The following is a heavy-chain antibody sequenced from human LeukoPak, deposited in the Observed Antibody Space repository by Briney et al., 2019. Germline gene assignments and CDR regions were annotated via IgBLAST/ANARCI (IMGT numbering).Heavy chain of an antibody. J-gene: IGHJ4*02. V-gene: IGHV3-23*01. D-gene: IGHD6-19*01. CDR1: GFTFSSDS. CDR3: AKDLSGWFYFDY. CDR2: ISGSGGST. Sequence: GGSLRLSCAASGFTFSSDSMSWVRQAPGKGLEWVSAISGSGGSTYYADSVKGRFTISRDNSKNTLYLQMNSLRAEDTAVYYCAKDLSGWFYFDYWGQGTLVTVSS.